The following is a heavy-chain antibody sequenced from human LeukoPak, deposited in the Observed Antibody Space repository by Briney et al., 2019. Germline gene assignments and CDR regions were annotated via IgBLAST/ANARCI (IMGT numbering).Heavy chain of an antibody. D-gene: IGHD4-11*01. Sequence: GESLRLSCAVSGFTFSIYDMYWVRQAPGKGLEWVAFIRYDGGNEYYADSVKGRFTISRDNSKNTLYLQMNSLRPEDTAVYYCTKLASVSTDYWGQGTLVTVSS. CDR2: IRYDGGNE. V-gene: IGHV3-30*02. CDR1: GFTFSIYD. CDR3: TKLASVSTDY. J-gene: IGHJ4*02.